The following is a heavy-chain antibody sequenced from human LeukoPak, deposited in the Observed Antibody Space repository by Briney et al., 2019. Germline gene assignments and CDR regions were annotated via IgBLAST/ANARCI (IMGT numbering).Heavy chain of an antibody. CDR3: ARDEVGATTEFDY. CDR2: INSDGINT. V-gene: IGHV3-74*01. Sequence: PGGSLRLSCAASGFTFSNYWMHWVRQAPGKGLVWVSRINSDGINTSYADSVKGRFTISRDNAKNTLNLQMNSLRAEDTAVYYCARDEVGATTEFDYWGQGTLVTVSS. J-gene: IGHJ4*02. D-gene: IGHD1-26*01. CDR1: GFTFSNYW.